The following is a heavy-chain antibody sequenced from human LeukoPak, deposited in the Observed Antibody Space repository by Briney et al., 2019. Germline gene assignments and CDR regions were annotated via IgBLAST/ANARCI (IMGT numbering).Heavy chain of an antibody. CDR3: ARAGYYYDSSGYNYDAFDI. CDR2: IYTSGST. J-gene: IGHJ3*02. V-gene: IGHV4-61*09. Sequence: SQTLPLTCTVSGGSISRGSFYWSWIRQPAGEGLEWIGHIYTSGSTNYNPSLKSRVTISIDTSKNQFSLRLTSVTAADTAVYYCARAGYYYDSSGYNYDAFDIWGQGTMVTVSS. D-gene: IGHD3-22*01. CDR1: GGSISRGSFY.